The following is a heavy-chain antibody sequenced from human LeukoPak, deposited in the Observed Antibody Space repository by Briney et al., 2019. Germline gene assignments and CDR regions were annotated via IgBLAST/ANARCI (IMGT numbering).Heavy chain of an antibody. V-gene: IGHV1-2*02. D-gene: IGHD5-18*01. CDR3: ARDRGSQLWLRPVNYFDY. CDR2: INPNRGGT. J-gene: IGHJ4*02. Sequence: ASVKVSCKASGYTFTGYYMRWVRQAPGQGLEWMGWINPNRGGTNYAQKFQGRVTMTRDTSISTAYMELSRLRSDDTAVYYCARDRGSQLWLRPVNYFDYWGQGTLVTVSS. CDR1: GYTFTGYY.